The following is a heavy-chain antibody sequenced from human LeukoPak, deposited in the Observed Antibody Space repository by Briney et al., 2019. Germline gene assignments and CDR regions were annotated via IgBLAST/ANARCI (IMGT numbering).Heavy chain of an antibody. Sequence: PSETLSLTCAVYGESFSGYYWSWIRQPPGKGLEWIGEINHSGSTNYNPSLKSRVTISVDTSKNQFSLKLSSVTAADTAVYYCARLGTAVSGSSPNWFDPWGQGTLVTVSS. CDR3: ARLGTAVSGSSPNWFDP. J-gene: IGHJ5*02. CDR1: GESFSGYY. D-gene: IGHD1-26*01. V-gene: IGHV4-34*01. CDR2: INHSGST.